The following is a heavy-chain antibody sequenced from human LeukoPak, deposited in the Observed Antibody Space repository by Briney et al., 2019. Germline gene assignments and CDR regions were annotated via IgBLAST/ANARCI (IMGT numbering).Heavy chain of an antibody. J-gene: IGHJ6*03. D-gene: IGHD1-26*01. CDR1: GFTFSSYL. Sequence: GGSLRLSCAASGFTFSSYLMSWVRQAPGKGLEWVANIKQDGSEKYYVDSVKGRLTISRDNAKNSLYLQMNSLRAEDTAVYYCARKGISYSGSYYYYYNMDVWGKGTTVTVSS. V-gene: IGHV3-7*01. CDR2: IKQDGSEK. CDR3: ARKGISYSGSYYYYYNMDV.